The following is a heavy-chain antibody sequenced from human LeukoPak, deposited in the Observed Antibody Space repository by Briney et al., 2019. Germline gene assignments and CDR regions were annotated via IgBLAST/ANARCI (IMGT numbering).Heavy chain of an antibody. CDR3: ARDIAYDSSGYYSPHFAY. J-gene: IGHJ4*02. V-gene: IGHV3-53*01. CDR1: GFTVSSNY. D-gene: IGHD3-22*01. CDR2: IHRDGTT. Sequence: GGSLRLSCSAPGFTVSSNYISSVRQAPGKGVEMDSAIHRDGTTYYAVSVKSRLTICRDNSKNTLYLQMNSLRGEDTGVYYCARDIAYDSSGYYSPHFAYWGQGTLVTVSS.